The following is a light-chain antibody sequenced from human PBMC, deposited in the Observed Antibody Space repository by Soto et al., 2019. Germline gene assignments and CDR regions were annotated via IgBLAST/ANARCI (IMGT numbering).Light chain of an antibody. CDR3: SSYAASNNFYFV. J-gene: IGLJ3*02. CDR2: EVT. Sequence: QSALTQPPSASGSPGQSVTISCTGTSGEFGGYNYVSWYQQYPGRAPKLMIYEVTKRPSGVPDRFSGSKSGNTASLTVSGLQAEDEADYYCSSYAASNNFYFVFGGGTKLTVL. CDR1: SGEFGGYNY. V-gene: IGLV2-8*01.